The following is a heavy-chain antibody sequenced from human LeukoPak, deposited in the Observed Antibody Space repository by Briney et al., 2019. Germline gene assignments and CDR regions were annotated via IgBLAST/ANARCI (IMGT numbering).Heavy chain of an antibody. J-gene: IGHJ4*02. V-gene: IGHV4-39*01. Sequence: PSETLSLTCTVSGGSISSSSYYWGWIRQPPGKGLEWIGSIYYGGSTYYNPSLKSRVTISVDTSKNQFSLKLSSVTAADTAVYYCARTPDTEFDYWGQGTLVTVSS. CDR2: IYYGGST. CDR3: ARTPDTEFDY. D-gene: IGHD5-18*01. CDR1: GGSISSSSYY.